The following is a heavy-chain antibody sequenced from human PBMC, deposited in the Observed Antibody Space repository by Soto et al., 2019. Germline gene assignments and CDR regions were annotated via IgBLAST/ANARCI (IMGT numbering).Heavy chain of an antibody. CDR2: ISWNSGSI. D-gene: IGHD6-6*01. CDR3: AKAKTPSSKRSSPDY. J-gene: IGHJ4*02. V-gene: IGHV3-9*01. CDR1: GFTFDDYA. Sequence: QSGGSLRLSCAASGFTFDDYAMHWVRQAPGKGLERVSGISWNSGSIGYADSVKGRFTISRDNAKNSLYLQMNSLRAEDTALYYCAKAKTPSSKRSSPDYWGQGTLVTVS.